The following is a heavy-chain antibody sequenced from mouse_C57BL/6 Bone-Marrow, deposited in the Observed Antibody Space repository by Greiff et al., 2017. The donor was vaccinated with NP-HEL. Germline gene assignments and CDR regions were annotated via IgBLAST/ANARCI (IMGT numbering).Heavy chain of an antibody. J-gene: IGHJ3*01. CDR1: GFTFSDYG. D-gene: IGHD1-1*01. CDR2: ISSGSSTI. Sequence: DVKLVESGGGLVKPGGSLKLSCAASGFTFSDYGMHWVRQAPEKGLEWVAYISSGSSTIYYADTVKGRFTISRDNAKNTLFLQMTSLRSEDTAMYYCARPLLLRSFAYWGQGTLVTVSA. V-gene: IGHV5-17*01. CDR3: ARPLLLRSFAY.